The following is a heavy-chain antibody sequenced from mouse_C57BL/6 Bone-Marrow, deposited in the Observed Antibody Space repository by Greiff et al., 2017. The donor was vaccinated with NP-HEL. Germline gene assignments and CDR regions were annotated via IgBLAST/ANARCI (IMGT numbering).Heavy chain of an antibody. J-gene: IGHJ4*01. CDR3: AIYDYDDYAMDY. Sequence: VQLKQSGPELVKPGASVKISCKASGYSFTGYYMNWVKQSPEKSLEWIGEINPSTGGTTYNQKFKAKATLTVDKSSSTAYMQLKSLTSEDSAVYYCAIYDYDDYAMDYWGQGTSVTVSS. CDR2: INPSTGGT. D-gene: IGHD2-4*01. CDR1: GYSFTGYY. V-gene: IGHV1-42*01.